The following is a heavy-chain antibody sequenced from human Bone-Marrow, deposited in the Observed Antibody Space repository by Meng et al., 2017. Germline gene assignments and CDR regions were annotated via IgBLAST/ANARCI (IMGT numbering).Heavy chain of an antibody. J-gene: IGHJ1*01. D-gene: IGHD1-1*01. V-gene: IGHV4-34*01. CDR2: INHSGST. CDR1: GGSFSGYY. CDR3: ARGTRPLLFQH. Sequence: QGGAGLLRPSETLYLTWADYGGSFSGYYWSWIRQPPGTGLEWIGEINHSGSTNYNPSLKSRVTISVDTSKNQFSLKLSSVTAADTAVYYCARGTRPLLFQHWGQGTLVTVSS.